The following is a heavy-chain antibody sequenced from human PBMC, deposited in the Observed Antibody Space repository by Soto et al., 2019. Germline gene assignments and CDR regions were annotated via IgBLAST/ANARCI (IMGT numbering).Heavy chain of an antibody. CDR2: IFHDGTA. J-gene: IGHJ4*02. V-gene: IGHV4-4*01. Sequence: TLSLTCAVSGVSISIGNWWTWVRQTPQRGLEYIGEIFHDGTANYYPSFERRVAISVDTSKNQFSLKLTSVTAADTAIYFCARLVYDTRLNYMYFDFWGQGALVTVSS. CDR3: ARLVYDTRLNYMYFDF. D-gene: IGHD2-8*01. CDR1: GVSISIGNW.